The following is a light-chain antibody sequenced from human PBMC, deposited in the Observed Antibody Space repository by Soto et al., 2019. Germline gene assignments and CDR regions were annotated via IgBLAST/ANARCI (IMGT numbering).Light chain of an antibody. Sequence: EIVLTQSPGTLSLSPGETATLSCRASQSITNSFLAWYQQKPGQAPRLLISGAPSRATGIPDRFSGSGSGTDFTLTISRLEPEDFAVYYCQQYGSSPPKTFGQGTKLEI. V-gene: IGKV3-20*01. CDR3: QQYGSSPPKT. J-gene: IGKJ2*01. CDR1: QSITNSF. CDR2: GAP.